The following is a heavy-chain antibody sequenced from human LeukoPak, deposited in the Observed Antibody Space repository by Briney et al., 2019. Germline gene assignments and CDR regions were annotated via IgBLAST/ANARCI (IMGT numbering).Heavy chain of an antibody. J-gene: IGHJ5*02. Sequence: ASVKVSCKASGYTFTSYDINWVRQATGQGLEWMGWMNPNSGNTGYAQKFQGRVTMTRNTSISTAYKELSSLRSEDTAVYYCARGGIKYSGYDPWGQGTLVTVSS. V-gene: IGHV1-8*01. CDR1: GYTFTSYD. CDR3: ARGGIKYSGYDP. CDR2: MNPNSGNT. D-gene: IGHD5-12*01.